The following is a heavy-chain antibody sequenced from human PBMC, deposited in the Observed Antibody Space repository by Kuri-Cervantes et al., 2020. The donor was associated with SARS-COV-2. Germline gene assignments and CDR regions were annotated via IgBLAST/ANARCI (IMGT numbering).Heavy chain of an antibody. D-gene: IGHD2-15*01. V-gene: IGHV3-23*01. CDR1: GFTFSSYA. Sequence: GGSLRLSCAASGFTFSSYAMSWVRQAPGKGLEWVSAISGSGGSTYYADSVKGRFTISRDNAKNSLYLQMSSLRAEDTAVYYCARAGGSGGTSNYYYYMDVWGKGTTVTVSS. J-gene: IGHJ6*03. CDR3: ARAGGSGGTSNYYYYMDV. CDR2: ISGSGGST.